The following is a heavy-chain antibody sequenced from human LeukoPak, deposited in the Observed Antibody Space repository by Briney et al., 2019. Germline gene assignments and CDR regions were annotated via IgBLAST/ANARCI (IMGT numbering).Heavy chain of an antibody. CDR3: ASIYCSGGSCWYYFDY. V-gene: IGHV4-39*01. CDR2: IYYSGST. CDR1: GGSISSSSYY. Sequence: PSETLSLTCTVSGGSISSSSYYWGWIRPPPGKRLEWVGRIYYSGSTYYNPSLKSRVTISVDTSKNQFSLKLSSVTAADTAVYYCASIYCSGGSCWYYFDYWGQGTLVTVSS. D-gene: IGHD2-15*01. J-gene: IGHJ4*02.